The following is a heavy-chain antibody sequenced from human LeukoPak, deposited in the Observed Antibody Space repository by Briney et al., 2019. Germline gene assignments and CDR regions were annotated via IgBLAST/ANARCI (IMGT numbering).Heavy chain of an antibody. Sequence: ASVKVSCKASGGTFSSYAISGVRQAPGQGLEWMGVIIPIFGTANYAQKFQGRVTITADESTSTAYMELSSLRSEDTAVYYCARLPPSYTIFGVVSDYWGQGTLVTVSS. CDR1: GGTFSSYA. CDR2: IIPIFGTA. J-gene: IGHJ4*02. D-gene: IGHD3-3*01. V-gene: IGHV1-69*01. CDR3: ARLPPSYTIFGVVSDY.